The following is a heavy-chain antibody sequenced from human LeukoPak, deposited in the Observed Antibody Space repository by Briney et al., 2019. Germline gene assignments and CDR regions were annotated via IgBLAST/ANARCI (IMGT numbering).Heavy chain of an antibody. D-gene: IGHD3-3*01. V-gene: IGHV1-2*02. Sequence: ASVKVSCKASGYTFTGYYVHWVRQAPGQGLEWMGWINPNSGGTNYAQKFQGRVTMTRDTSISTAYMELSRLRSDDTAVYYCAREALWSGYSSLGMDVWGQGTTVTVSS. CDR1: GYTFTGYY. J-gene: IGHJ6*02. CDR3: AREALWSGYSSLGMDV. CDR2: INPNSGGT.